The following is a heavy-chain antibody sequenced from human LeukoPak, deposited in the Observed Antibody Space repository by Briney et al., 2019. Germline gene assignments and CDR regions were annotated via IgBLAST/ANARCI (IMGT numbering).Heavy chain of an antibody. D-gene: IGHD5-12*01. V-gene: IGHV3-43*02. CDR2: ISGDGGST. CDR1: GFTFDDYA. CDR3: AKDIRWLRLGY. Sequence: GGSLRLSCAASGFTFDDYAMHWVRHAPGKGLEWVSLISGDGGSTYYADPVKGRFTISRDNSKNSLCLQMNSLRTEDTALYYCAKDIRWLRLGYWGQGTLVTVSS. J-gene: IGHJ4*02.